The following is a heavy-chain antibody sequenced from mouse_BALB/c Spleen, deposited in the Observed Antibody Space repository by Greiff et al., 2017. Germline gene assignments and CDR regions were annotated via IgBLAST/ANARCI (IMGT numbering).Heavy chain of an antibody. CDR2: IDPANGNT. CDR1: GFNIKDTY. V-gene: IGHV14-3*02. Sequence: VQLQQSGAELVKPGASVKLSCTASGFNIKDTYMHWVKQRPEQGLEWIGRIDPANGNTKYDPKFQGKATITADTSSNTAYLQLSSLTSEDTAVYYCAMGSSPYYYAMDYWGQGTSVTVAS. J-gene: IGHJ4*01. D-gene: IGHD1-1*01. CDR3: AMGSSPYYYAMDY.